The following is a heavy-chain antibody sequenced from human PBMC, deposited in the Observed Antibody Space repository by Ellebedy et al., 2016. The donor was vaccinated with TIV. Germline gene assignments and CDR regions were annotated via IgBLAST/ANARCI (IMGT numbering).Heavy chain of an antibody. Sequence: AASVKVSCKASGYTFSSYHMYWVRQAPGQGLEWMGIINPSGGSTEYAPKFQGRLTMTRDTSTSTVYMELRSLRSDDTAVYYCTRDLTNIVSGDYWGQGTLVTVSS. D-gene: IGHD5/OR15-5a*01. J-gene: IGHJ4*02. CDR3: TRDLTNIVSGDY. CDR2: INPSGGST. CDR1: GYTFSSYH. V-gene: IGHV1-46*01.